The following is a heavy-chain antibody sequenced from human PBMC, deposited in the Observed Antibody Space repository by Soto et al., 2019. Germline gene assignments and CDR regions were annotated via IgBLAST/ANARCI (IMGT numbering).Heavy chain of an antibody. CDR3: ARGRVVVPAAVMFNCLDP. D-gene: IGHD2-2*01. V-gene: IGHV4-4*07. CDR1: GGSFSSYY. CDR2: IYTSGST. Sequence: SETLSLTCTVSGGSFSSYYWNWIRQPAGEGLEWIGRIYTSGSTNYNPSLKSRVTISVDRSRTQFSLKMSSVTAADTAVYYCARGRVVVPAAVMFNCLDPWGQGALVTVSS. J-gene: IGHJ5*02.